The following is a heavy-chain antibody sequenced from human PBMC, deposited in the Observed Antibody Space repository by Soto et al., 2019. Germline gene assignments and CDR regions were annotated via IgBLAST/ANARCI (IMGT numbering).Heavy chain of an antibody. D-gene: IGHD2-21*01. J-gene: IGHJ3*02. CDR1: GGSISSYY. CDR3: ASCWGGWLITQMITAFDI. Sequence: SETLSLTCTVSGGSISSYYWSWIRQPPGKGLEWIGYIYYSGSTNYNPSLKSRVTISVDTSKNQFSLKLSSVTAADTAVYYCASCWGGWLITQMITAFDIWGQGTMVTVSS. V-gene: IGHV4-59*01. CDR2: IYYSGST.